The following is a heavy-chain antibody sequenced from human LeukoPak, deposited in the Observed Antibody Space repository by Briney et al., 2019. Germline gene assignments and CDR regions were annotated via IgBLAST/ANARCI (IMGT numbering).Heavy chain of an antibody. Sequence: SETLSLTCTVSGGSISSSSYYWGWIRQPPGKGLEWIGSIYYSGSTYYNPSLKSRVTISVDTSKNQFSLKLSSVTAADTAVYSCARLPFNSGYEYSDSWGQGTLVTVAS. J-gene: IGHJ4*02. V-gene: IGHV4-39*07. CDR2: IYYSGST. CDR1: GGSISSSSYY. CDR3: ARLPFNSGYEYSDS. D-gene: IGHD5-12*01.